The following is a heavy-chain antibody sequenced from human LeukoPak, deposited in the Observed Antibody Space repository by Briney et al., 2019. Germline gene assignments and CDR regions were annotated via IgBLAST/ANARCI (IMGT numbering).Heavy chain of an antibody. CDR1: GYSLTSGFY. Sequence: LGTLSLTCTISGYSLTSGFYWGWIRPPPGKGLEWIGSMNHSGSTYKNSFLESRVTLSVDTSKNQLSLKLRSVTAADTAVYYCARDPHLNYDDSAPYRDYWGRGTLVTVSS. J-gene: IGHJ4*01. CDR3: ARDPHLNYDDSAPYRDY. CDR2: MNHSGST. V-gene: IGHV4-38-2*02. D-gene: IGHD3-22*01.